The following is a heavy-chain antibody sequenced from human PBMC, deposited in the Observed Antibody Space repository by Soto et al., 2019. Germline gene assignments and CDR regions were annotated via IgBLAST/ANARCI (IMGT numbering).Heavy chain of an antibody. J-gene: IGHJ6*02. CDR3: AKTLCIAAAGKGTWCYYYYGMDV. V-gene: IGHV3-30-3*02. Sequence: GGSLRLSCAASGVTFSSYAMHWVRQAPGKGLEWVAVISYDGSNKYYADSVKGRFTISRDNSKNTLYLQMNSLRAEDTAVYYCAKTLCIAAAGKGTWCYYYYGMDVWGQGTTVTVSS. D-gene: IGHD6-13*01. CDR2: ISYDGSNK. CDR1: GVTFSSYA.